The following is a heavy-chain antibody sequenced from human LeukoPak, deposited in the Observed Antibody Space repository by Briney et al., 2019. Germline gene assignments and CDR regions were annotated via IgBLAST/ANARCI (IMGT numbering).Heavy chain of an antibody. J-gene: IGHJ4*02. V-gene: IGHV3-23*01. CDR3: AKDSWLLPAFDY. Sequence: PGGSLRFSCAASGFTFSYYSMNWVCQAPGKGLEWVPAISGSGGSTYYADSVKGRFTISRDNSKNTLYLQMNSLRAEDTAVYYCAKDSWLLPAFDYWGQGTLVTVSS. CDR2: ISGSGGST. CDR1: GFTFSYYS. D-gene: IGHD2-15*01.